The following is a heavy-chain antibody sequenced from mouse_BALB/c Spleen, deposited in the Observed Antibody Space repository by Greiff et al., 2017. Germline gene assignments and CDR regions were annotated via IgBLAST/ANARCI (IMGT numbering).Heavy chain of an antibody. J-gene: IGHJ1*01. CDR2: INPSTGYT. CDR1: GYTFTSYW. D-gene: IGHD2-10*01. CDR3: ARTYYGNYGYFDV. Sequence: QVQLQQSGAELAKPGASVKMSCKASGYTFTSYWMHWVNQRPGQGLEWIGYINPSTGYTEYNQKFKDKATLTADKSSSTAYMQLSSLTSEDSAVYYCARTYYGNYGYFDVWGAGTTVTVSS. V-gene: IGHV1-7*01.